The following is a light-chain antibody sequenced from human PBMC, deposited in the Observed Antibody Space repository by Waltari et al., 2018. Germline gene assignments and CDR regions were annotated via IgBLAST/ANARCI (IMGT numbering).Light chain of an antibody. CDR1: QSIRNY. J-gene: IGKJ5*01. CDR3: QQSLITPPIT. Sequence: DIQMTQSPSSLSASVGDTVAITCRASQSIRNYLNWYQQKPGQAPKLRIDAASRLQSGVSSRFSGSGSVTDCTLTISRLQPEDFATYYCQQSLITPPITFGQGTRLDIK. CDR2: AAS. V-gene: IGKV1-39*01.